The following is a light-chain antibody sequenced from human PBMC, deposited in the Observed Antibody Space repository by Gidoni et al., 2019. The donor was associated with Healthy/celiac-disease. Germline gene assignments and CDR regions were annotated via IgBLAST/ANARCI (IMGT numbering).Light chain of an antibody. CDR1: QSISSY. Sequence: DIQMTQSPDSLSASVGDRVTITCRASQSISSYLNWYQQKPGKAPKLLIYAASSFQSGVPSRFSGSGSGTDFTLTISSLPPEDFATYYCQQSYSTPRALTFGGWTKVEIK. J-gene: IGKJ4*01. CDR3: QQSYSTPRALT. CDR2: AAS. V-gene: IGKV1-39*01.